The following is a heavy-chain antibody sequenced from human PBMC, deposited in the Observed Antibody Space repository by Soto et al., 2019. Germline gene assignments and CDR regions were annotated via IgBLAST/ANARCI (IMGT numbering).Heavy chain of an antibody. Sequence: PGGSLRLSCAVSGFTFNSYAMNWVRQAPGKGLEWVSSISGSGRTTYYADAVKGRFTISRDNSKNTLFLQMNSLRSEDTAVYYCAKGVTTIVATASWFDHWGEGTLVTVSS. D-gene: IGHD5-12*01. V-gene: IGHV3-23*01. J-gene: IGHJ5*02. CDR3: AKGVTTIVATASWFDH. CDR1: GFTFNSYA. CDR2: ISGSGRTT.